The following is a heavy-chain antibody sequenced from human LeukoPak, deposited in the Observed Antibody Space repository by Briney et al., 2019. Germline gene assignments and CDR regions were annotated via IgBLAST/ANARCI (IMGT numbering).Heavy chain of an antibody. V-gene: IGHV1-2*02. CDR1: GYTFTGYY. J-gene: IGHJ6*02. Sequence: ASVKVSCKASGYTFTGYYMHWVRQAPGQGLEWIGWINPNSGGTNYAQKFQGRVTMTRDTSISTAYMELSRLRSDDTAVYYCARAPSDFWSGYNYYYYGMDVWGQGTTVTVSS. CDR3: ARAPSDFWSGYNYYYYGMDV. D-gene: IGHD3-3*01. CDR2: INPNSGGT.